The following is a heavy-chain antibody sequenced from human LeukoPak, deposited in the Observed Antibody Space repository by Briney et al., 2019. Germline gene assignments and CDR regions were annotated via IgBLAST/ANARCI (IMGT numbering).Heavy chain of an antibody. Sequence: GGSLRLSCAASGFTVSSNYMSWVRQAPGKGLEWVSVIYSGGSTYYADSVKGRFTISRDNSKNTLYLQMNSLRAEVTAVYYCARGPPYYYDSSGANWFDPWGQGTLVTVSA. J-gene: IGHJ5*02. V-gene: IGHV3-66*01. CDR1: GFTVSSNY. CDR3: ARGPPYYYDSSGANWFDP. CDR2: IYSGGST. D-gene: IGHD3-22*01.